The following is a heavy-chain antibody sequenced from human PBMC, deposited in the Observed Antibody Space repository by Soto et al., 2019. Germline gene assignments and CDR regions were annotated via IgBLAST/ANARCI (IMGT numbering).Heavy chain of an antibody. J-gene: IGHJ1*01. V-gene: IGHV4-31*01. CDR3: ASINCSCDSCYSVRYFQH. CDR2: IYYSGTT. CDR1: GGSISSGGYY. D-gene: IGHD2-15*01. Sequence: QVQLQESGPGLVKPSQTLSLTCTVSGGSISSGGYYWSWIRQHPGKGLEWIGYIYYSGTTYYNPSLKSPVTISVDTSKNQFSLKLSSVTAADKAVYYCASINCSCDSCYSVRYFQHWGHGSLVTVSS.